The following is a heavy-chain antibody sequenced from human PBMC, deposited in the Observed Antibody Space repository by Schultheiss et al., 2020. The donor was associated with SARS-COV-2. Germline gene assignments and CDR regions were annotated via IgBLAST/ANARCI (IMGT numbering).Heavy chain of an antibody. Sequence: SETLSLTCTVSGGSISSGGYYWSWIRQHPGKGLEWIGYIYYSGSTYYNPSLKSRVTISVDTSKNQFSLKLSSVTAEDTAVYYCARGEGLLWFGELLYYYGMDVWGQGTTVTVSS. CDR3: ARGEGLLWFGELLYYYGMDV. CDR1: GGSISSGGYY. D-gene: IGHD3-10*01. V-gene: IGHV4-31*03. J-gene: IGHJ6*02. CDR2: IYYSGST.